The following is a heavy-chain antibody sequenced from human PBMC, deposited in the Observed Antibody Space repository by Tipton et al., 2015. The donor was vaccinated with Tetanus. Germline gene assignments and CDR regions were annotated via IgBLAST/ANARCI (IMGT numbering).Heavy chain of an antibody. CDR3: ARGRDGYNPVFDI. CDR2: IYQSGIT. V-gene: IGHV4-30-2*01. CDR1: GGSISSGGYY. Sequence: TLSLTCAVSGGSISSGGYYWSWIRQPPGKGLEWIGYIYQSGITYHNPSLKSRVTILVDRPKNQFSLKLTSVTAADTAVYYCARGRDGYNPVFDIWGQGTRFTVSS. J-gene: IGHJ3*02. D-gene: IGHD5-24*01.